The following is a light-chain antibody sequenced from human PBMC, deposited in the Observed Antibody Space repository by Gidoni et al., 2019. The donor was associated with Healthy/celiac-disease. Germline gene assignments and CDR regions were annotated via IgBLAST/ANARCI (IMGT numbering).Light chain of an antibody. CDR1: SPNIGSNT. CDR3: AAWDASLNGKV. Sequence: QSMLTQPPSASGTPGQTVTISCSGSSPNIGSNTVNWYQQPPGTTPTLLIYSNNQRPSGVLDRFSCAKSGTSASLATIGLQSEDEADYYCAAWDASLNGKVFGGGTKLXV. V-gene: IGLV1-44*01. CDR2: SNN. J-gene: IGLJ3*02.